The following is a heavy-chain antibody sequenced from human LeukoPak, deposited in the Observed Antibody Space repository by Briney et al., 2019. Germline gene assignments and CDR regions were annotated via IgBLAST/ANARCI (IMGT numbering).Heavy chain of an antibody. V-gene: IGHV3-48*01. CDR2: ISSSSRRI. J-gene: IGHJ4*02. Sequence: GGSLRLSCAASGFTFSTYSMNWVRQAPGKGLEWVSYISSSSRRIFYAGSVEGRFTISRDNAKNSLYLQMNNLRAEDTAIYYCTSNLPGYSSSWPDYWGQGTLVTVSS. D-gene: IGHD2-2*01. CDR1: GFTFSTYS. CDR3: TSNLPGYSSSWPDY.